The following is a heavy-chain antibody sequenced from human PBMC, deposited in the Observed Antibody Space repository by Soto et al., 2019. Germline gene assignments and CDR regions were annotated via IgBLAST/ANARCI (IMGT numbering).Heavy chain of an antibody. V-gene: IGHV1-2*02. CDR2: INPNSGGT. D-gene: IGHD6-13*01. Sequence: ASVKVSCKASGYTFTGYYMHWVRQAPGQGLEWMGWINPNSGGTNYAQKFQGRVTMTRDTSISTAYMELSRLRSDDTAVYYCAREGVIAAAGTPNWFDPWGQGTLVTVSS. J-gene: IGHJ5*02. CDR1: GYTFTGYY. CDR3: AREGVIAAAGTPNWFDP.